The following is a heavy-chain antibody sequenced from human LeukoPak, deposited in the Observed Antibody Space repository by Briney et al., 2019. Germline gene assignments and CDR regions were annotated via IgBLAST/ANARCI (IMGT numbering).Heavy chain of an antibody. CDR2: IFHTSNT. V-gene: IGHV4-38-2*02. D-gene: IGHD1-7*01. Sequence: SETLSLTCDVSGYSIRSGYYWGWIRQPPGKGLEWIGSIFHTSNTYYNLSLKSRVIISLDTSKNQFSLLLSSVTAADTAVYYCVREGLNYNEFVGSWGQGTQVTVST. CDR3: VREGLNYNEFVGS. CDR1: GYSIRSGYY. J-gene: IGHJ5*02.